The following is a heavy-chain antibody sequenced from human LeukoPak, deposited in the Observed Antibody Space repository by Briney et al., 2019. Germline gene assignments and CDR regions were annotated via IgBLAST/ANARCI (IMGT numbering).Heavy chain of an antibody. Sequence: GGSLRLSCAASGFTFSILGMHWVRQAPGEGLEWVALISHTGSNRYYADSVKGRSSISRDNSKNTMYLQMDSLRAEDTAVYYCAVGYSSGWRNLIDYWGQGTLVTVSS. CDR2: ISHTGSNR. CDR1: GFTFSILG. CDR3: AVGYSSGWRNLIDY. V-gene: IGHV3-30*03. D-gene: IGHD6-19*01. J-gene: IGHJ4*02.